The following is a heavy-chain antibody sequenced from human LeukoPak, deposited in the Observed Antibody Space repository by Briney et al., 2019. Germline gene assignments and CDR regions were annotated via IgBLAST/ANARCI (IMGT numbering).Heavy chain of an antibody. CDR1: GFSFSNYA. D-gene: IGHD1-26*01. Sequence: LTGRSLRLSCAASGFSFSNYAMHWVCQAPGKGLDWVAVILYDGSIQNTADSVRGRFIISRDNSKNTVFLQMSSLTTDDTAVYYCARGAILGAFNLMDYWGQGTLVTVSS. V-gene: IGHV3-30*04. J-gene: IGHJ4*02. CDR3: ARGAILGAFNLMDY. CDR2: ILYDGSIQ.